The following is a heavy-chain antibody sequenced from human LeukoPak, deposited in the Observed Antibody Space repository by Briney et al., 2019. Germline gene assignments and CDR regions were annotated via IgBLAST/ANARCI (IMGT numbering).Heavy chain of an antibody. CDR3: ARERPYGASALDY. Sequence: GGSLRLSCEASGFTFNNFGMHWVRQAPGKGLEWVANIKEDGSQKNYVDSVKGRFTISRDNAKNSLYLQMNSLRGEDTAVYYCARERPYGASALDYWGQGTRVTVSS. CDR1: GFTFNNFG. J-gene: IGHJ4*02. D-gene: IGHD4-17*01. CDR2: IKEDGSQK. V-gene: IGHV3-7*01.